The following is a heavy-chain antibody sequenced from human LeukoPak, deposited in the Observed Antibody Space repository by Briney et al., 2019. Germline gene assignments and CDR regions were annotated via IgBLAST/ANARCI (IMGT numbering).Heavy chain of an antibody. CDR1: VYTFTSYG. D-gene: IGHD2-2*01. J-gene: IGHJ4*02. CDR2: ISAYNGNT. V-gene: IGHV1-18*01. CDR3: ARVTLYCSSTSCYHRTFDY. Sequence: ASVKVSCKASVYTFTSYGISWVRQAPGQGLEWMGWISAYNGNTNYAQKLQGRVAMTTDTSTSTAYMGLRSLRSDDTAVYYCARVTLYCSSTSCYHRTFDYWGQGTLVTVSS.